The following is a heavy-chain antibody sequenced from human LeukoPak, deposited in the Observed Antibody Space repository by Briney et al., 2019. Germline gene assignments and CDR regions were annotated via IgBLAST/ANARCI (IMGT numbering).Heavy chain of an antibody. CDR3: ARDYVYAFDY. D-gene: IGHD2/OR15-2a*01. V-gene: IGHV3-48*01. CDR1: GFSFSSYS. Sequence: GGSLRLSCAASGFSFSSYSINWVRQAPGKGLEWVSYISGDGNAKHYTDSVKGRFTISRDNAKNALYLQMDSLRAEDTAVYFCARDYVYAFDYWGQGTLVTVSS. CDR2: ISGDGNAK. J-gene: IGHJ4*02.